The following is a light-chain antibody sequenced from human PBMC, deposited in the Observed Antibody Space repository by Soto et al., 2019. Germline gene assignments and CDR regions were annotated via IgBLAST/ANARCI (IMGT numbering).Light chain of an antibody. Sequence: EIVMTQSPATLSVSAGERVPLSCRARQSISSSLAWYQQKPGQAPSLLFYGAATRASGVPARFSGSGSGTEFTLTISSLQSEDFAVYYCHQYNGWARTFGQGTKVEI. V-gene: IGKV3-15*01. CDR1: QSISSS. CDR3: HQYNGWART. CDR2: GAA. J-gene: IGKJ1*01.